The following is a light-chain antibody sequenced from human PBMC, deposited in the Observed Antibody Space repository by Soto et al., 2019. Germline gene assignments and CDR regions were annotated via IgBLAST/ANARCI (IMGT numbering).Light chain of an antibody. J-gene: IGLJ1*01. Sequence: QSVLTQPPSASGTPGQGVTISCSGSSSNIGSNTVDWYQHLPGTAPKLLIYANSQRPSGVPDRFSGSKSGTSASLAISGLQSEDEADYYCSSYTVSGSYVFGTGTKLTVL. CDR2: ANS. V-gene: IGLV1-44*01. CDR1: SSNIGSNT. CDR3: SSYTVSGSYV.